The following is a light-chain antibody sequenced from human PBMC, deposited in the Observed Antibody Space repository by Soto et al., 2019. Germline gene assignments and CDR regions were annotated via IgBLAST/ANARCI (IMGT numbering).Light chain of an antibody. CDR2: DAS. Sequence: DIQMTQSPSTLSASVGDRVTITCRASQTIGTYVNWYRQKSGAAPEXLIYDASTLQSGVPSRFRGGASGTDLTITISSLQLDDCETYDCQQSYNTPLTFGQGTKVDIK. CDR1: QTIGTY. CDR3: QQSYNTPLT. J-gene: IGKJ1*01. V-gene: IGKV1-39*01.